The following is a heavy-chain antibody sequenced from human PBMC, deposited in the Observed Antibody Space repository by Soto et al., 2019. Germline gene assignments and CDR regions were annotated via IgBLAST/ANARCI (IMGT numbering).Heavy chain of an antibody. Sequence: SETLSLTCAVSGDSVSNDNYYWSWIRQPPGKGLEWIGYIYYSGTTNYNSYLKSRLSLSVDMSKNQFSLKLASVTAADTAVYFCARSQRGRTAFTFDYWGQGALVTV. J-gene: IGHJ4*02. V-gene: IGHV4-61*01. D-gene: IGHD3-16*01. CDR3: ARSQRGRTAFTFDY. CDR1: GDSVSNDNYY. CDR2: IYYSGTT.